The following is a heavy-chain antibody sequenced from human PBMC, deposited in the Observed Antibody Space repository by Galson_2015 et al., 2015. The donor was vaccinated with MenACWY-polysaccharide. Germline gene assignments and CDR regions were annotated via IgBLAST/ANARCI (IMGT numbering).Heavy chain of an antibody. V-gene: IGHV1-46*01. CDR3: ARDLNPRVAEARHPLSDY. J-gene: IGHJ4*02. Sequence: SVKVSCKASGYTFIIYQMHWVRQAPGQGLEWLGIINPSDGRTTYAQKFRGRVTMPRDTSTSTVYMELSSLKSEDTAVYYCARDLNPRVAEARHPLSDYWGQGTLVTVSS. D-gene: IGHD6-19*01. CDR1: GYTFIIYQ. CDR2: INPSDGRT.